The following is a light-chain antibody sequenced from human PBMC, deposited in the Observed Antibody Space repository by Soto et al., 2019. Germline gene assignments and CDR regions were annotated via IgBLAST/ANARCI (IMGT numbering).Light chain of an antibody. CDR2: GAS. V-gene: IGKV3-15*01. CDR3: QQYFEWPPMT. CDR1: ETVATN. Sequence: VMTQSPATLSVSPGERATLSCWASETVATNLAWYQQKPGQAPRLLISGASTRAAEISDRFRGSASGTEFTLTISSLRSEDSAIYYCQQYFEWPPMTFGQGTKVEI. J-gene: IGKJ1*01.